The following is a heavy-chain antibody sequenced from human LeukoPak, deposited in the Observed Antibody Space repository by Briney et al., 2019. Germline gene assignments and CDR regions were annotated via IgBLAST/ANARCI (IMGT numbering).Heavy chain of an antibody. Sequence: PSETLSLTCTVSGGSISSSSYYWGWIRPPPGKGLEWIGSIHYSGSTYYNPSLKSRVTISVDTSKNQFSLKLTSVTAADTAVYYCARRSAAGNSGKWFDPWGQGTLVTVSS. V-gene: IGHV4-39*01. CDR2: IHYSGST. CDR1: GGSISSSSYY. D-gene: IGHD6-13*01. CDR3: ARRSAAGNSGKWFDP. J-gene: IGHJ5*02.